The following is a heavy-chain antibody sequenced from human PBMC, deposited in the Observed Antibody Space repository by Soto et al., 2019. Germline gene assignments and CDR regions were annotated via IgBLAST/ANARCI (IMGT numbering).Heavy chain of an antibody. J-gene: IGHJ4*02. CDR1: GFTFSSYA. Sequence: GGSLRLSCAASGFTFSSYAMSWVRQAPGKGLEWVSAISGSGGSTYYADSVKGRFTISRDNSKNTLYLQMNSLRAEDTAVYYFAILSHPGYSSSWYYFYYWGQGTLVTVSS. CDR3: AILSHPGYSSSWYYFYY. CDR2: ISGSGGST. D-gene: IGHD6-13*01. V-gene: IGHV3-23*01.